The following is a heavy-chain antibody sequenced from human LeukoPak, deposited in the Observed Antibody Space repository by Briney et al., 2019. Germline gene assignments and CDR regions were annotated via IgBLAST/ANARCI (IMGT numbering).Heavy chain of an antibody. CDR2: VYYSGST. Sequence: SETLSLTCSVSGGSISSYYWSWIRQPPGKGLEWIGYVYYSGSTNYNPSVKSRVTISLETTKNQFSLKLNSVIAADTAVYFCAAGDPIYFVYWGQGILVTVSS. D-gene: IGHD4-17*01. V-gene: IGHV4-59*08. CDR1: GGSISSYY. CDR3: AAGDPIYFVY. J-gene: IGHJ4*02.